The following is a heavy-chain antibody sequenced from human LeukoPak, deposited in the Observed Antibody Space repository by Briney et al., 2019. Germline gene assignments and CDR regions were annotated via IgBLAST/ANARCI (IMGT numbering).Heavy chain of an antibody. V-gene: IGHV4-59*01. CDR3: AREAISSSGGYFDY. Sequence: NPSETLSLTCTVSGGSISSYYWSWIRQPPGKGLEWIGYIYYSGSINYNPSLKSRVTISVDTSKNQFSLKLSSVTAADTAVYYCAREAISSSGGYFDYWGQGTLVTVSS. CDR1: GGSISSYY. CDR2: IYYSGSI. J-gene: IGHJ4*02. D-gene: IGHD6-6*01.